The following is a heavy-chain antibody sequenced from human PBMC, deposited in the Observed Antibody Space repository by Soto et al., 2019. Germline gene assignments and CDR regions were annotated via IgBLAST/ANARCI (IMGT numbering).Heavy chain of an antibody. J-gene: IGHJ6*02. CDR1: GGTFSSYA. CDR3: ASGIAVAGSYYYYYGMDV. Sequence: QVQLVQSGAEVKKPGSSVKVSCKASGGTFSSYAISWVRQAPGQGLEWMGGIIPIFGTANYAQKFQGRVTITADESTHTAYMELSSLRSEDTAVYYCASGIAVAGSYYYYYGMDVWGQGTTVTVSS. CDR2: IIPIFGTA. V-gene: IGHV1-69*01. D-gene: IGHD6-19*01.